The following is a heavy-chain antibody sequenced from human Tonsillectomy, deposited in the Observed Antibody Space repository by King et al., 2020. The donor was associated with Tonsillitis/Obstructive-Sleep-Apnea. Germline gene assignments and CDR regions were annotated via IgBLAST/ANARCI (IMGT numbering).Heavy chain of an antibody. V-gene: IGHV4-59*01. D-gene: IGHD5-12*01. J-gene: IGHJ3*02. Sequence: QLQESGPGLVKPSETLSLTCTVSGGSISSYYWSWIRQPPGKGLECIGYIYYSGSTNYNPSLKCRVTISVHTSKNQFSLKLSSVTAADTAVYYCAREGLRDAFDIWGQGTMVTVSS. CDR1: GGSISSYY. CDR2: IYYSGST. CDR3: AREGLRDAFDI.